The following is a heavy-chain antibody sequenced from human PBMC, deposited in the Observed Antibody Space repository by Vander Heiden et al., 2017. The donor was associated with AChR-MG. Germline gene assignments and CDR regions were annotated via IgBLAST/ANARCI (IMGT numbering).Heavy chain of an antibody. Sequence: QVQLVQSGAAVKEPGASVKVSCKASEYTFTSYAMQWVRQAPGQRLEWLGWINAATGDTQYSQKFQGRVTITRDTSASTAYMELSSLRYEDTAIYYCARVYCRSGGSCLFDYWGQGTLVTVSS. J-gene: IGHJ4*02. D-gene: IGHD2-15*01. CDR1: EYTFTSYA. CDR3: ARVYCRSGGSCLFDY. V-gene: IGHV1-3*01. CDR2: INAATGDT.